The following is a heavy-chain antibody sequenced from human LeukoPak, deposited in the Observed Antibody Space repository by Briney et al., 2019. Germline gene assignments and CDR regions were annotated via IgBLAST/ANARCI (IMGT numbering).Heavy chain of an antibody. CDR1: GFTFSDYY. J-gene: IGHJ4*02. Sequence: GGSLRLSCAASGFTFSDYYMSWVRQAPGKGLEWVSVIYSGGSTYYADSVKGRFTISRDNSKNTLYLQMNSLRAEDTAVYYCAKDHLVGGWGQLYDYWGQGTLVIVSS. V-gene: IGHV3-53*01. CDR2: IYSGGST. CDR3: AKDHLVGGWGQLYDY. D-gene: IGHD4-23*01.